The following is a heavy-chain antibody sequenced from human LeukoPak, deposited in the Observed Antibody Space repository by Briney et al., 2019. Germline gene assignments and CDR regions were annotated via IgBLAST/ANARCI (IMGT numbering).Heavy chain of an antibody. V-gene: IGHV4-61*03. CDR1: GDSVSSGSYY. CDR2: IHNSGNT. CDR3: ARGYGYYFDY. J-gene: IGHJ4*02. Sequence: MASETLSLTCSVSGDSVSSGSYYWNWIRQPPGKGLEWIGYIHNSGNTKYNPSLKSRVIISVDTSRNHFSLQLNSVTPEDTAVYYCARGYGYYFDYWGQGTLVTVSS. D-gene: IGHD5-18*01.